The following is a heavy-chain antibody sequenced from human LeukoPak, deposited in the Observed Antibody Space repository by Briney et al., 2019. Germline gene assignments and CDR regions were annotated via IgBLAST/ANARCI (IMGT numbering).Heavy chain of an antibody. CDR3: ARGRSPPFDY. Sequence: SETLSLTCTVSGCSVSSGSYYWSWIRQPPGKGLEWIGYIYYSGSTNYNPSLKSRVTISVDTTKNQFSLKLSSVTAADTAVYYCARGRSPPFDYWGQGTLVTVSS. CDR2: IYYSGST. CDR1: GCSVSSGSYY. J-gene: IGHJ4*02. V-gene: IGHV4-61*01.